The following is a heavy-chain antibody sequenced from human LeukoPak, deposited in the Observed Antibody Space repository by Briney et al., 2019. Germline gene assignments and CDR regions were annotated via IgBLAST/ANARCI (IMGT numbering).Heavy chain of an antibody. CDR2: IIPILGIA. Sequence: GASVKVSCKASGGTFSSYAISWVRQAPGQGLEWMGRIIPILGIANYAQKFQGRVTITADKSTSTAYMELSSLRSEDTAVYYCARRNVDTAMGFYYYYGMDVWGQGTTVTVSS. V-gene: IGHV1-69*04. D-gene: IGHD5-18*01. CDR1: GGTFSSYA. J-gene: IGHJ6*02. CDR3: ARRNVDTAMGFYYYYGMDV.